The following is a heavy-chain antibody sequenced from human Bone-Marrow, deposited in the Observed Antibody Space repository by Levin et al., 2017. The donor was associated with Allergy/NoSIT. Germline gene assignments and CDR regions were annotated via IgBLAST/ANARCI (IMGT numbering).Heavy chain of an antibody. D-gene: IGHD3-9*01. V-gene: IGHV1-69*13. J-gene: IGHJ3*02. CDR3: ARLAAGDYDILTGYYEAFDI. CDR1: GGTFSSYA. CDR2: IIPIFGTA. Sequence: SVKVSCKASGGTFSSYAISWVRQAPGQGLEWMGGIIPIFGTANYAQKFQGRVTITADESTSTAYMELSSPRSEDTAVYYCARLAAGDYDILTGYYEAFDIWGQGTMVTVSS.